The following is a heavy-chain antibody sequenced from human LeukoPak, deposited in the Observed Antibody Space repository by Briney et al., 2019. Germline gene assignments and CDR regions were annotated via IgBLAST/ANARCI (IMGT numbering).Heavy chain of an antibody. J-gene: IGHJ4*02. CDR1: GFTFSSYG. Sequence: GGSLRLSCAASGFTFSSYGMHWVRQAPGKGLEWVAVIWYDGSNKYYADSVKGRFTISRDNSKNTLYLQMNSLRAEDTAVCYCARDPSRYCSSTSCSGYWGQGTLVTVSS. V-gene: IGHV3-33*08. CDR3: ARDPSRYCSSTSCSGY. CDR2: IWYDGSNK. D-gene: IGHD2-2*01.